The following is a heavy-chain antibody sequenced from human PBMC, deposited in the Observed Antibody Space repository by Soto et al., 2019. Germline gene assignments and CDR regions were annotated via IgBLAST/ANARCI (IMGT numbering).Heavy chain of an antibody. V-gene: IGHV4-39*01. CDR1: GGSISSSSYY. J-gene: IGHJ4*02. CDR3: ARHKDTAMGDYFDY. D-gene: IGHD5-18*01. Sequence: QLQLQESGPGLVKPSETLSLTCTVSGGSISSSSYYWGWIRQPPGKGLEWIGSIYYSGSTYYNPSLKSRVTISVDTSKNQFSLKLSSVTAADTAVYYCARHKDTAMGDYFDYWGQGTLVTVSS. CDR2: IYYSGST.